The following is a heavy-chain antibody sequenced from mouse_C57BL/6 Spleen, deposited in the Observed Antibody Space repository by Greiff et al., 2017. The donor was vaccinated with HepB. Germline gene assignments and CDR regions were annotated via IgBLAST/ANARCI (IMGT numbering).Heavy chain of an antibody. CDR1: GFSLTSYG. Sequence: QVQLKESGPGLVQPSQSLSITCTVSGFSLTSYGVHWVRQSPGKGLEWLGVIWSGGSTDYNAAFISRLSISKDNSKSQAFFKMNSLQADDTAIYYCARNNYYGSRYCLDYWRQGTTLTVSS. CDR2: IWSGGST. D-gene: IGHD1-1*01. J-gene: IGHJ2*01. CDR3: ARNNYYGSRYCLDY. V-gene: IGHV2-2*01.